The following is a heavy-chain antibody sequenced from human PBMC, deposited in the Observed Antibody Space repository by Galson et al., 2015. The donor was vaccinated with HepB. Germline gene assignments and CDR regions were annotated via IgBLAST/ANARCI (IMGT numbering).Heavy chain of an antibody. CDR1: GFTFSSYA. J-gene: IGHJ6*02. CDR3: ARDVSHGWFGELLKYGMDV. D-gene: IGHD3-10*01. CDR2: ISYDGSNK. Sequence: SLRLSCAASGFTFSSYAMHWVRQAPGKGLEWVAVISYDGSNKYYADSVKGRFTISRDNSKNTLYLQMNSLRAEDTAVYYCARDVSHGWFGELLKYGMDVWGQGITVTVSS. V-gene: IGHV3-30*04.